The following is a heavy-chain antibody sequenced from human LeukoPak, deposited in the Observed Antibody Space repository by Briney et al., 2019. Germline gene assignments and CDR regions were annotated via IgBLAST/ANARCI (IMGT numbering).Heavy chain of an antibody. CDR3: ARVPPGIAAAEGWAFCDY. D-gene: IGHD6-13*01. J-gene: IGHJ4*02. Sequence: PGGSLRLSCAASGFTFSSYGMHWVRQAPGKGLEWVAVISYDGSNKYYADSVKGRFTISRDNSKNTLYLQMNSLRAEDTAVYYCARVPPGIAAAEGWAFCDYWGQGTLVTVSS. V-gene: IGHV3-30*03. CDR1: GFTFSSYG. CDR2: ISYDGSNK.